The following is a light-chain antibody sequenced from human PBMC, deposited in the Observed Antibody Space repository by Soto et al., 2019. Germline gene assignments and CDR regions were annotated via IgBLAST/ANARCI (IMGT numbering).Light chain of an antibody. Sequence: EIVMTQSPATLSVSPGERATHSCRASQSVSSNLAWYQQKPGQAPRLLIYGASTRATGIPARFSGSGSGTEFTLTISILQSEDFAVYYCQQYNNWPRTFGRGTKV. CDR1: QSVSSN. V-gene: IGKV3-15*01. CDR2: GAS. J-gene: IGKJ1*01. CDR3: QQYNNWPRT.